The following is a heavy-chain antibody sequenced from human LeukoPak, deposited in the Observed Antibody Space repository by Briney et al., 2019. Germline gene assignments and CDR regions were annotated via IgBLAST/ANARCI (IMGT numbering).Heavy chain of an antibody. D-gene: IGHD6-13*01. J-gene: IGHJ5*02. CDR2: ISGSGGST. CDR3: AKAGSSSWLNWFDP. CDR1: GFTFSSYW. V-gene: IGHV3-23*01. Sequence: PGGSLRLSCAASGFTFSSYWMSWVRQAPGKGLEWVSAISGSGGSTYYADSVKGRFTISRDNSKNTLYLQMNSLRAEDTAVYYCAKAGSSSWLNWFDPWGQGTLVTVSS.